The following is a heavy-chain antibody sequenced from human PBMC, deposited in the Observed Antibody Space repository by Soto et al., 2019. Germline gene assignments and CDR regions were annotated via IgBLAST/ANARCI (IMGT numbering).Heavy chain of an antibody. Sequence: WGSLLFSCASSGFTFSIYAMAWVGQAPGKGLDLVSAISVSGGSTYYADSGKGRSTISRDNAKNTLYLQMNSLRAEDTAVYYCAKDPRHTSYGMDVWGQGTTVTVSS. CDR3: AKDPRHTSYGMDV. D-gene: IGHD2-2*01. J-gene: IGHJ6*02. V-gene: IGHV3-23*01. CDR2: ISVSGGST. CDR1: GFTFSIYA.